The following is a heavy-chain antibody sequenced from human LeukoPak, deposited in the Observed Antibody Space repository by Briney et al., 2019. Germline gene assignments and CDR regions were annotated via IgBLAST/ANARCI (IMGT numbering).Heavy chain of an antibody. J-gene: IGHJ4*01. Sequence: GTSLRLSCAASGFTFRNYGMQWVRQAPGKGLEWVAVISYEASTTYYADSVKGRFTISRDNSRNTLSLQMNGLRPEDTAVYYCAKEGPGNYYSAYFDSWGHGTLVTVSS. CDR3: AKEGPGNYYSAYFDS. CDR1: GFTFRNYG. D-gene: IGHD1-26*01. CDR2: ISYEASTT. V-gene: IGHV3-30*18.